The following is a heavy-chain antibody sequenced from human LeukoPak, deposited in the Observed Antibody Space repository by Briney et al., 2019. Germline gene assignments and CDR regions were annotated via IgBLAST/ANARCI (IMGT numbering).Heavy chain of an antibody. CDR3: ARGWGGHGRSWGALDF. V-gene: IGHV3-13*01. CDR2: IGTVTDT. D-gene: IGHD3-16*01. CDR1: GFNFKNYD. J-gene: IGHJ4*02. Sequence: GGSLRLSCAASGFNFKNYDFHWVRQAAGKRLEWVSGIGTVTDTFYLDSVAGRFTISRENAKNSFYLQMNGLRAGDTAVYYCARGWGGHGRSWGALDFWGQGILVTVSS.